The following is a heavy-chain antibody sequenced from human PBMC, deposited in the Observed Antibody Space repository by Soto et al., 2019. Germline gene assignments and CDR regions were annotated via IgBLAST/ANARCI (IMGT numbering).Heavy chain of an antibody. CDR2: IKGDESVT. CDR1: GFTFIDYW. V-gene: IGHV3-74*01. D-gene: IGHD5-18*01. CDR3: ARGIQNHYAVDV. J-gene: IGHJ6*02. Sequence: DVQLAESGGGLVQPGGSLRLSCAVSGFTFIDYWMHWVRQAPGKGLVWVSRIKGDESVTNYADSVKGRFTISRDNAKNTVFLQINSLRAEDTAVYYCARGIQNHYAVDVWGQGTTVTVSS.